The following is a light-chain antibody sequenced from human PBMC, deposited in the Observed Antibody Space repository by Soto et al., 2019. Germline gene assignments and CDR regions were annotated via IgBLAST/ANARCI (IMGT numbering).Light chain of an antibody. CDR2: DVS. J-gene: IGLJ1*01. CDR1: SSDVGGSDY. Sequence: QSALTQPASVSGSPGQSITISCTGTSSDVGGSDYVSWYQHHPDKAPKLIISDVSNRPSGVSHRFSGSKSGNTASLTISGLQAEDEAIYYCSSHTNTNSYVFGTGTKVTVL. V-gene: IGLV2-14*03. CDR3: SSHTNTNSYV.